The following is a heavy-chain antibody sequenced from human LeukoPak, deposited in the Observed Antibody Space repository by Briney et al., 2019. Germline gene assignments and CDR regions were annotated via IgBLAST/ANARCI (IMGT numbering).Heavy chain of an antibody. CDR1: GGSISSGDYY. D-gene: IGHD5-18*01. CDR3: ARGHVDTAGFVDY. CDR2: IYYSGST. V-gene: IGHV4-30-4*08. J-gene: IGHJ4*02. Sequence: ASQTLSLTCTVSGGSISSGDYYWSWIRQPPGKGLEWIGYIYYSGSTYYNPSLKSRVTISVDTSKNQFSLKLSSVTAADTAVYYCARGHVDTAGFVDYWGQGTLVTVSS.